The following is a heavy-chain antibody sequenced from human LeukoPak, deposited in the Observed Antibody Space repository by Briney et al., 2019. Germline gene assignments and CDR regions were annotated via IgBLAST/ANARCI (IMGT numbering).Heavy chain of an antibody. Sequence: SETLSLTCTVSGGSISSSSYYWSWIRQPPGKGLEWIGEINHSGSTNYNPSLKSRVTISVDTSKNQFSLKLSPVTAADTAVYYCARVRCPYCGGDLAYFDYWGQGTLVTVSS. V-gene: IGHV4-39*07. CDR3: ARVRCPYCGGDLAYFDY. CDR2: INHSGST. CDR1: GGSISSSSYY. D-gene: IGHD2-21*02. J-gene: IGHJ4*02.